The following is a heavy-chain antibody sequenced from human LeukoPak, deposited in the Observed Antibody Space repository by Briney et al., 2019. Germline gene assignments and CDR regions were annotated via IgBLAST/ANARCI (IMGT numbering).Heavy chain of an antibody. CDR2: ISSGSSYV. CDR1: GFMFHDYA. CDR3: ASGDWFDP. Sequence: PGGSLGLSCAAPGFMFHDYAIHWVRQAPGKGLEWVSSISSGSSYVYYADSVKGRFTISRDNAKNSLYLQMNSLRAEDTAVYYCASGDWFDPWGQGTLVTVSS. V-gene: IGHV3-21*01. J-gene: IGHJ5*02. D-gene: IGHD3-3*01.